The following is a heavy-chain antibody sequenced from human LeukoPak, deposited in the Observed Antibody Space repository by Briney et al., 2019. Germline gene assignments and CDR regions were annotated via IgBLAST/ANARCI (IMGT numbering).Heavy chain of an antibody. J-gene: IGHJ6*03. V-gene: IGHV1-2*02. CDR1: GYTFTGYY. D-gene: IGHD3-3*01. CDR3: ARGFEGYDFWSGVDGYYYYYMDV. Sequence: ASVKVSCKASGYTFTGYYMHWVRQAPGQGLEWMGWINPNSGGTNYAQKFQGRVTMTRDTSISTAYMELSRLRSDDTAVYYCARGFEGYDFWSGVDGYYYYYMDVWGKGTTVTVSS. CDR2: INPNSGGT.